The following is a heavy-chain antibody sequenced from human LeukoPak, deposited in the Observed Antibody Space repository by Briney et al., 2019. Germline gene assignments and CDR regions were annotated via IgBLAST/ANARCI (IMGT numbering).Heavy chain of an antibody. CDR2: IQYDGSNE. V-gene: IGHV3-30*02. CDR1: GFTFSSYG. J-gene: IGHJ4*02. D-gene: IGHD1-26*01. Sequence: GGSLRLSCAASGFTFSSYGMHWVRQAPGKGLEWMAYIQYDGSNEQYAHSVKGRFRISRDNSKNTMYLQMNNLREEDTAVYYCTRDPILGAPDYFDYWGQGTLVTVSS. CDR3: TRDPILGAPDYFDY.